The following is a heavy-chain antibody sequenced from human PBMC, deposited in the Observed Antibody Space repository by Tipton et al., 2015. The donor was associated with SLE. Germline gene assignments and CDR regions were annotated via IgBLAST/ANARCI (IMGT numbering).Heavy chain of an antibody. CDR2: LSYTGST. CDR1: DGSTSSNY. CDR3: ARDRLLQGVVKKDYYGMDV. Sequence: LRLSCTVSDGSTSSNYWSWIRQSPGKGLEYIGYLSYTGSTKYNPSLKSRVTISVDTSKNQFSLKLRSVTAADSAVYYCARDRLLQGVVKKDYYGMDVWGQGTTVTVSS. D-gene: IGHD3-10*01. J-gene: IGHJ6*02. V-gene: IGHV4-59*12.